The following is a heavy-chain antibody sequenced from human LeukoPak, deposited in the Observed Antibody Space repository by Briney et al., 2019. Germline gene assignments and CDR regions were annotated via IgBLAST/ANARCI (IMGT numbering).Heavy chain of an antibody. CDR3: ARDRQSITIFGVLIPIYMDV. CDR1: GFTVSSNY. J-gene: IGHJ6*03. V-gene: IGHV3-66*02. D-gene: IGHD3-3*01. Sequence: GGSLRLSCAASGFTVSSNYMSWVRQAPGKGLEWVSVIYSGGSTYYADSVKGRFTISRDNSKNTLYLQMNSLRAEDTAVYYCARDRQSITIFGVLIPIYMDVWGKGTTVTVSS. CDR2: IYSGGST.